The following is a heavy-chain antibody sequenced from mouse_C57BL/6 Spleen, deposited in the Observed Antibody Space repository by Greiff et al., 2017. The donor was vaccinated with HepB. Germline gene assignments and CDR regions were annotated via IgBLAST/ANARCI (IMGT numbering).Heavy chain of an antibody. D-gene: IGHD2-2*01. V-gene: IGHV1-26*01. CDR1: GYTFTDYY. J-gene: IGHJ4*01. Sequence: EVQLQQSGPELVKPGASVKISCKASGYTFTDYYMNWVKQSHGKSLEWIGDINPNNGGTSYNQKFKGKATLTVDKSSSTAYMELRSLTSEDSAVYYCARWLRREAMDYWGQGTSVTVSS. CDR3: ARWLRREAMDY. CDR2: INPNNGGT.